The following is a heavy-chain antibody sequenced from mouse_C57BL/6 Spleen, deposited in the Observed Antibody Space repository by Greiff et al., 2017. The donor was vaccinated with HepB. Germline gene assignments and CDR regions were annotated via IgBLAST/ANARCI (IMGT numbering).Heavy chain of an antibody. V-gene: IGHV1-52*01. D-gene: IGHD2-5*01. CDR3: ARSYSNYAYYAMDY. CDR2: IDPSDSET. Sequence: VQLQQPGAELVRPGSSVKLSCKASGYTFTSYWMHWVKQRPIQGLDWIGNIDPSDSETHYNQKFKDKATLTVDKSSSTAYMQLSSLTSEDSAVYYCARSYSNYAYYAMDYWGQGTSVTVSS. J-gene: IGHJ4*01. CDR1: GYTFTSYW.